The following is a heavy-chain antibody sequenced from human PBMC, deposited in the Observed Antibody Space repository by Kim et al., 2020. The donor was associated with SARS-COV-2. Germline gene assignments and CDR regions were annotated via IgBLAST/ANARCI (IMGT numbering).Heavy chain of an antibody. D-gene: IGHD2-8*02. CDR2: IPYDGINK. CDR3: ARISSAGVSS. Sequence: GGSLRLSCAASGFTFHDTALHWVRQAPGKGLEWLAVIPYDGINKKYADSVKGRFVISRDNSQNSLYLQMDSLRPDDSGTYYCARISSAGVSSWGRGTLVTVSS. V-gene: IGHV3-30-3*02. J-gene: IGHJ4*02. CDR1: GFTFHDTA.